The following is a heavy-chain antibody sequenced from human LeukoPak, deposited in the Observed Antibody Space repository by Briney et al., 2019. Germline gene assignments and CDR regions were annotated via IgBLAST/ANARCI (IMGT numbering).Heavy chain of an antibody. Sequence: SETLSLTCAVYGGSISGNYWSWLRQPPGKGLEWIWEINHSGSTNYNPSLKSRVTILVDTSKNQFSLKLSSVTAADTAVYYCARVAYDFWSGYYYGMDVWGQGTTVTVSS. CDR2: INHSGST. J-gene: IGHJ6*02. CDR3: ARVAYDFWSGYYYGMDV. CDR1: GGSISGNY. V-gene: IGHV4-34*01. D-gene: IGHD3-3*01.